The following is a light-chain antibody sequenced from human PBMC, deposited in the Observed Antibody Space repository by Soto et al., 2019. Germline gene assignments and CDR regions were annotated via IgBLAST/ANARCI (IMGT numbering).Light chain of an antibody. CDR2: DVS. V-gene: IGLV2-14*01. J-gene: IGLJ2*01. CDR3: SSYTSSSTLGV. Sequence: QSALTQPASVSGSPGQSITISCTGTSSDVGGYNYVSWYQQHPGKAPKLMIYDVSNRPSGVSNRFSGSKSGNTASLTISGLQAEDEADYYCSSYTSSSTLGVFGGWTKLNVL. CDR1: SSDVGGYNY.